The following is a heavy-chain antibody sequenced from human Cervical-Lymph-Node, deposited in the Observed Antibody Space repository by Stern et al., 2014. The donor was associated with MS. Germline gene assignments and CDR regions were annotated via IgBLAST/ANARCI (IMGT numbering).Heavy chain of an antibody. V-gene: IGHV3-64*02. CDR3: ARSRGYRYYYYYGMDV. D-gene: IGHD5-18*01. Sequence: EVQLVESGEGLVQPGGSLRLSCAASGFTFSSYAMHWVRQAPGKGLEYVSALSSNGGSTYYADSVKGRFTISRDNSKNTLYLQMGSLRAEDMAVYYCARSRGYRYYYYYGMDVWGQGTTVTVSS. CDR1: GFTFSSYA. J-gene: IGHJ6*02. CDR2: LSSNGGST.